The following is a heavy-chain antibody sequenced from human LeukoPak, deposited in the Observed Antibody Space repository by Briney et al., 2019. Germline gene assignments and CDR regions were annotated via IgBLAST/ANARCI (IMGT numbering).Heavy chain of an antibody. D-gene: IGHD2-2*01. J-gene: IGHJ5*02. CDR1: GGTFSSSA. CDR2: IIPIFGTA. CDR3: ARDNGAYCSSTSCWGNWFDP. V-gene: IGHV1-69*05. Sequence: GASVKVSCKASGGTFSSSAISWVRQAPGQGLEWMGGIIPIFGTANYAQKFQGRVTITTDESTSTAYMELSSLRSEDTAVYYCARDNGAYCSSTSCWGNWFDPWGQGTLVTVSS.